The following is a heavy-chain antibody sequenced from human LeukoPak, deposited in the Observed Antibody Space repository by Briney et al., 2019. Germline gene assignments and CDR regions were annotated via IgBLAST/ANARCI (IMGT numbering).Heavy chain of an antibody. Sequence: ASVKVSCKASGYSFNSQGMNWVRQAPGQGLEWMGWINTDSGNPTYAQGFTGRFVFSLDSSVSTAYLQICNLMPEDTAKYYCAREILRFDIWGQGTMVTVSS. CDR3: AREILRFDI. J-gene: IGHJ3*02. V-gene: IGHV7-4-1*01. CDR2: INTDSGNP. CDR1: GYSFNSQG.